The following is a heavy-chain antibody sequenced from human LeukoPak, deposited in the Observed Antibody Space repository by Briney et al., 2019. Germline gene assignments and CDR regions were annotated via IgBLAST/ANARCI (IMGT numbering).Heavy chain of an antibody. J-gene: IGHJ4*02. V-gene: IGHV4-59*01. CDR2: IYYSGST. CDR3: ARGIAVADYYFDY. CDR1: GGSISSYY. D-gene: IGHD6-19*01. Sequence: LVNPSETLSLTCTVSGGSISSYYWSWIRQPPGKGLEWIGYIYYSGSTNYNPSLKSRVTISGDTSKNQFSLKLSSVTAADTAVYYCARGIAVADYYFDYWGQGTLVTVSP.